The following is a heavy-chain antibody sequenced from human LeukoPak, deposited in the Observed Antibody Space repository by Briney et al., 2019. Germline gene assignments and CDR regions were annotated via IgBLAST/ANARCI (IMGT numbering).Heavy chain of an antibody. Sequence: GASVKVSCKASGGTFSSYAISWVRQAPGQGLEWMGGIIPIFGTANYAQTFQGRVTITADESTSTAYMELSSLRSEDTAVYYCVWGYSSSWYGGYWGQGTLVTVSS. D-gene: IGHD6-13*01. V-gene: IGHV1-69*01. J-gene: IGHJ4*02. CDR2: IIPIFGTA. CDR3: VWGYSSSWYGGY. CDR1: GGTFSSYA.